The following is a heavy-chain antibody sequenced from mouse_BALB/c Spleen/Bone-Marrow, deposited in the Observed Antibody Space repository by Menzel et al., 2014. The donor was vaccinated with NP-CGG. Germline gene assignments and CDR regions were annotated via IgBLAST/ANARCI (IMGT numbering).Heavy chain of an antibody. CDR3: ARGGLDFDY. Sequence: EVQLQQSGPDLVRPSQSLSLTCTVTGYSITSGYTWHWIRQFPGNKLEWMGDIHYSGGANYNPSLKSRISITRDTSKNHSFLQLNSVTTEDTATYYCARGGLDFDYWGQGATLTVSS. CDR1: GYSITSGYT. CDR2: IHYSGGA. D-gene: IGHD3-3*01. V-gene: IGHV3-1*02. J-gene: IGHJ2*01.